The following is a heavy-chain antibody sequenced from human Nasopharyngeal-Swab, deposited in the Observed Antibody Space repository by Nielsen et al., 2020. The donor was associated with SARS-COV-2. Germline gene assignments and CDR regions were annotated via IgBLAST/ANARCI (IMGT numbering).Heavy chain of an antibody. CDR2: INHSGST. V-gene: IGHV4-39*07. CDR3: ARVRPVGDFWSGYYLDY. CDR1: GGSISSGDYY. D-gene: IGHD3-3*01. Sequence: SETLSLTCTVSGGSISSGDYYWSWIRQPPGKGLEWIGEINHSGSTNYTPSLKSRVTISVDTSKNQFSLKLSSVTAADTAVYYCARVRPVGDFWSGYYLDYWGQGTLVTVSS. J-gene: IGHJ4*02.